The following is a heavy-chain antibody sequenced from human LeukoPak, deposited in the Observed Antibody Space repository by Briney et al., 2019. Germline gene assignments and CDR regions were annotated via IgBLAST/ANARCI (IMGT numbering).Heavy chain of an antibody. V-gene: IGHV5-51*01. D-gene: IGHD1-26*01. Sequence: GESLKISCKGSGYSFSGFWIAWVRQRPGKGLGWMGTIYPGESDIRYSPSFQGQVSMSADKSISTAYLQWSSLKASDTAMYYCAKSIVGATGAYRHWGQGTRVTVSS. CDR2: IYPGESDI. CDR3: AKSIVGATGAYRH. J-gene: IGHJ4*02. CDR1: GYSFSGFW.